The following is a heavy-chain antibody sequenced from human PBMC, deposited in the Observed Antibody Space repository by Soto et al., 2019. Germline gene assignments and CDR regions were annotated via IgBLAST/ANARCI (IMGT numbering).Heavy chain of an antibody. Sequence: QVQLVQSGAEVKKPGASVKVSCKASGYTFTSYGISWVRQAPGQGLEWMGWISADNGNTNYAQKLQGRVTMTTDTSTSTAYMELRSLISDDTAVYYCAADCSSTTCYPWNWFDPWGQGTLVTVSS. J-gene: IGHJ5*02. D-gene: IGHD2-2*01. CDR2: ISADNGNT. V-gene: IGHV1-18*01. CDR1: GYTFTSYG. CDR3: AADCSSTTCYPWNWFDP.